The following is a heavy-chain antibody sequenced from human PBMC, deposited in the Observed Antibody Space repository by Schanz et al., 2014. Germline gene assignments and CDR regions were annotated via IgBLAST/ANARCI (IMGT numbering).Heavy chain of an antibody. V-gene: IGHV3-53*01. CDR2: VYMSAAST. CDR3: AKDRQTTVNRVGYYYGMDV. D-gene: IGHD4-4*01. J-gene: IGHJ6*02. CDR1: GFTVSSNY. Sequence: EVQLVESGGGLIQPGGSLRLSCAVSGFTVSSNYMSWVRQAPGKGLEWVSTVYMSAASTRYADSVKGRFIISRDSSKNTLFLQMNSLRPEDTALYYCAKDRQTTVNRVGYYYGMDVWGQGTTVTVSS.